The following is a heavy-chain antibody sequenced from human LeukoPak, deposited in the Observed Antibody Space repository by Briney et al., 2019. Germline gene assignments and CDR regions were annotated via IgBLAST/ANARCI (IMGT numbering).Heavy chain of an antibody. Sequence: SETLSLTCTVSGGSISSGDYYWSWIRQPPGKGLEWVGYMYYSGSTYYNPSLKSRVTISVDTSKNQFSLKLSSVTAADTAVYYCARPYYYDSRIDPWGQGTLVTVSS. V-gene: IGHV4-30-4*01. CDR2: MYYSGST. CDR3: ARPYYYDSRIDP. J-gene: IGHJ5*02. CDR1: GGSISSGDYY. D-gene: IGHD3-22*01.